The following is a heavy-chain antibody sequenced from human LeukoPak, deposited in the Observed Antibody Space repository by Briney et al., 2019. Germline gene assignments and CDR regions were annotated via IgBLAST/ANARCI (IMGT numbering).Heavy chain of an antibody. J-gene: IGHJ2*01. CDR1: GGTFSSYA. CDR3: ARDGNSGSYWYFDL. CDR2: IIPILGIA. Sequence: SVKVSCKASGGTFSSYAISWVRQAPGQGLEWMGRIIPILGIANYAQKFQGRVTITADKSTSTAYMELSSLRSEDTAVYYCARDGNSGSYWYFDLWGRGTLVTVSS. D-gene: IGHD1-26*01. V-gene: IGHV1-69*04.